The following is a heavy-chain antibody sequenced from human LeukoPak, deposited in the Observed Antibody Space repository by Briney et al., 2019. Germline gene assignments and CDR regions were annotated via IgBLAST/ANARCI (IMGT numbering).Heavy chain of an antibody. CDR2: ISGNGVGT. Sequence: PGGSLRLSCVASGFTFGSYAMSWVRQAPGKGLEWVSLISGNGVGTGYADSVKGRFTISRDNSKNTLYLQMNSLRAEDTAVYYCAFRGKVTVTTKGAFDFWGQGTMVTASS. D-gene: IGHD4-17*01. CDR3: AFRGKVTVTTKGAFDF. CDR1: GFTFGSYA. V-gene: IGHV3-23*01. J-gene: IGHJ3*01.